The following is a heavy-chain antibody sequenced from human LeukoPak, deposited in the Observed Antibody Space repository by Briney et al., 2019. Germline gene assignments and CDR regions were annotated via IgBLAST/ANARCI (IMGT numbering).Heavy chain of an antibody. V-gene: IGHV4-59*08. CDR1: GGSISPYY. J-gene: IGHJ4*02. CDR2: IYYSGST. D-gene: IGHD2-8*02. CDR3: ARRSPVWSSYYFDY. Sequence: SETLSLTCTVSGGSISPYYWSWIRQPPGKGLEWIGYIYYSGSTDYNPSLKSRVIISVDTSKNQFSLKLSSVTAADTAVYYCARRSPVWSSYYFDYWGQGTLVAVSS.